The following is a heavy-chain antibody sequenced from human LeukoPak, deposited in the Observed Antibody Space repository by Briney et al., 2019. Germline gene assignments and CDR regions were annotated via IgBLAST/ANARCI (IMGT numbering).Heavy chain of an antibody. CDR1: GYTFADYY. D-gene: IGHD3-3*01. CDR3: ARVGEVLRFLEWLSDNWFDP. Sequence: ASVKVSCKASGYTFADYYIHWVRQAPGQGLEWMGWINPKSGGTNYAQKFQGRVTMTRDTSISTAYMELSRLRSDDTAVYYCARVGEVLRFLEWLSDNWFDPWGQGTLVTVSS. V-gene: IGHV1-2*02. CDR2: INPKSGGT. J-gene: IGHJ5*02.